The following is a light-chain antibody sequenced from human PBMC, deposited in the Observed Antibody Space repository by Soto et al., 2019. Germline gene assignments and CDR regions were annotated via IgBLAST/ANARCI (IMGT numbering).Light chain of an antibody. CDR1: QSVSSSY. J-gene: IGKJ4*01. V-gene: IGKV3-20*01. CDR3: QQYGSSPRIT. CDR2: GAS. Sequence: TQSPVTLSVSPGERAALSGLASQSVSSSYLAWYQQKPGQAPRLLIYGASSRATGIPDRFSGSGSGTDFTLTISRLEPEDFAVYYCQQYGSSPRITFGGGTKVDI.